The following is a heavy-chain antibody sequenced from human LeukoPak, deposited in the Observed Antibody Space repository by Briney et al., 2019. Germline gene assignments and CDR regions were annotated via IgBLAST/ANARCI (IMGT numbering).Heavy chain of an antibody. D-gene: IGHD7-27*01. V-gene: IGHV4-30-2*01. CDR3: ARGPPTGEYYYMDV. Sequence: PSETLSLTCTVSGGSISSGAYYWSWIRQPPGKGLEWIGYIYHSGSTYYNPSLKSRVTISVDRSKNQFSLKLSSVTAADTAVYYCARGPPTGEYYYMDVWGKGTTVTVSS. CDR2: IYHSGST. CDR1: GGSISSGAYY. J-gene: IGHJ6*03.